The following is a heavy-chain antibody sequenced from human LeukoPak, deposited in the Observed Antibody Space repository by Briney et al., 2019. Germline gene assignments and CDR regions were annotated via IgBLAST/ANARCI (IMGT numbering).Heavy chain of an antibody. CDR3: ARGRSSSWYDY. CDR1: GYTFTSYD. Sequence: AAVKVSCKASGYTFTSYDINWVRQATGQGLEWMGWMNPNSGNTGYAQKFQGRVTITRNTSISTAYMELSSLRYEDTAVYYCARGRSSSWYDYWGQGTLVTVSS. V-gene: IGHV1-8*03. CDR2: MNPNSGNT. D-gene: IGHD6-13*01. J-gene: IGHJ4*02.